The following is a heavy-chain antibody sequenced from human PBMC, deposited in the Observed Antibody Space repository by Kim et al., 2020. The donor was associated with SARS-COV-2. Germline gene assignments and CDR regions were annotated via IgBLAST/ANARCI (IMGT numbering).Heavy chain of an antibody. D-gene: IGHD5-18*01. V-gene: IGHV4-34*01. CDR1: GGSFSGYY. J-gene: IGHJ4*02. CDR2: INHSGST. Sequence: SETLSLTCAVYGGSFSGYYWSWIRQPPGKGLEWIGEINHSGSTNYNPSLKSRVTISVDTSKNQFSLKLSSVTAADTAVYYCARGPPTYSYGYKSHFDYWGQGTLVTVSS. CDR3: ARGPPTYSYGYKSHFDY.